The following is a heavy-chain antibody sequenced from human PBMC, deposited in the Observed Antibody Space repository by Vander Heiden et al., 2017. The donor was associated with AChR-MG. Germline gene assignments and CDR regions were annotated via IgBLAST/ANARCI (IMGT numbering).Heavy chain of an antibody. J-gene: IGHJ4*02. Sequence: EVQLLESGGGLVQPGGSLRLSCAASGFTFSDLGMSWVRQAPGKGLEWVSAISGSGGRSYYADSVKGCFTTSRDNSKNTRYLKMNSLRVEETAVYYCARHYYDSSGSTAGFDYWGQGTLVTVSS. CDR3: ARHYYDSSGSTAGFDY. CDR1: GFTFSDLG. CDR2: ISGSGGRS. D-gene: IGHD3-22*01. V-gene: IGHV3-23*01.